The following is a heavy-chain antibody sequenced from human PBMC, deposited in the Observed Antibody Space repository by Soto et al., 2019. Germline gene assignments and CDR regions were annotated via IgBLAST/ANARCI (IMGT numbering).Heavy chain of an antibody. CDR3: ARDRKGSSWYGYYFDY. Sequence: GASVKVSCKASGYTLTSYAMHWLRQAPGQRLEWMGWINAGNGNTKYSQKFQGRVTITRDTSASTAYMELSSLRSEDTAVYYCARDRKGSSWYGYYFDYWGQGTLVTVSS. CDR1: GYTLTSYA. CDR2: INAGNGNT. D-gene: IGHD6-13*01. V-gene: IGHV1-3*01. J-gene: IGHJ4*02.